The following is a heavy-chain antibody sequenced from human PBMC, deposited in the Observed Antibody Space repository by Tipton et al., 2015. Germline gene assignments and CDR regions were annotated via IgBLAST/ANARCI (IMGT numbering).Heavy chain of an antibody. CDR1: GFIFNSYD. V-gene: IGHV3-23*01. CDR2: ISNSGDST. CDR3: ARKRMGYFDY. Sequence: SLRLSCEASGFIFNSYDMSWVRQAPGKGLEWVSGISNSGDSTYYADFVKGRFTTSRDSSQNTLYLQMNSLRAEDTAVYYCARKRMGYFDYWGQGTLVPVSS. D-gene: IGHD2-8*01. J-gene: IGHJ4*02.